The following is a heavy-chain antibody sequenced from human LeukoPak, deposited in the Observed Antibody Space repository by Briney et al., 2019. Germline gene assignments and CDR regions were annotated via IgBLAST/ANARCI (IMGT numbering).Heavy chain of an antibody. J-gene: IGHJ4*02. CDR1: GGSISSYY. CDR3: ARHSTLGYCSGGSCYPDY. D-gene: IGHD2-15*01. V-gene: IGHV4-59*08. CDR2: IHYSGST. Sequence: SETLSLTCTVSGGSISSYYWSWIRQPPGKGLEWIGYIHYSGSTNYNPSLKSRVTISVDTSKNQFSLKLSSVTAADTAVYYCARHSTLGYCSGGSCYPDYWGQGTLVTVSS.